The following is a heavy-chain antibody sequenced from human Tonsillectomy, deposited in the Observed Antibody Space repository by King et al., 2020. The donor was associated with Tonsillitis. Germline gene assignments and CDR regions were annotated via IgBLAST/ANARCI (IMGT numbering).Heavy chain of an antibody. D-gene: IGHD3-9*01. CDR3: AHKQRLTGYWNFDY. CDR2: IYWDDDK. Sequence: ITLKESGPTLVKPTQTLTLSCSFSGFSLSTSGVGVGWIRQSPGKALEWLALIYWDDDKRYSPSLKSRLTITKDTSKNQVVLTMTNMDPVDAGTYYCAHKQRLTGYWNFDYWGQGALVTVSS. V-gene: IGHV2-5*02. J-gene: IGHJ4*02. CDR1: GFSLSTSGVG.